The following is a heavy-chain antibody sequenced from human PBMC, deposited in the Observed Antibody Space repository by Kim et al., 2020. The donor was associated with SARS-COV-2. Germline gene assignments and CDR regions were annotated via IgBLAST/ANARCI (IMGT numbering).Heavy chain of an antibody. D-gene: IGHD5-18*01. CDR2: LYYSGST. J-gene: IGHJ5*01. CDR3: ARALDTAMVTGGYTWF. V-gene: IGHV4-39*07. Sequence: SETLSLTCTVSGGSISSNGYYWGWARQPPGKGLEWIGSLYYSGSTYYNPSLESRVTISIDTSKNQFSLRLTSVTAADTAVYYCARALDTAMVTGGYTWF. CDR1: GGSISSNGYY.